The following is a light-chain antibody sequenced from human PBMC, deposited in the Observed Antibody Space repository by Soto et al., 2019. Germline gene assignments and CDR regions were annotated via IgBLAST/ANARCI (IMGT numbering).Light chain of an antibody. CDR3: QQRSIWPPQDT. V-gene: IGKV3-11*01. Sequence: EIVLTQSPATLSLFPGERATLSCRASQSVGSHLASYRQKPGQAPRLLIFDASNRATGIPARFKGSGSGTDFTLPSRRLEPEDFSGYYCQQRSIWPPQDTFGPGTKVDIK. CDR2: DAS. J-gene: IGKJ3*01. CDR1: QSVGSH.